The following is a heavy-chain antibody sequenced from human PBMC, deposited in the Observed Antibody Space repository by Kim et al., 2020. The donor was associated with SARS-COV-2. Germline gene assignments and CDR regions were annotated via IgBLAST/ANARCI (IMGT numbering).Heavy chain of an antibody. CDR3: ARGDTTMDY. CDR2: KEYN. D-gene: IGHD5-18*01. Sequence: KEYNDNAKSVKSRIVINADSSKNQFSLQLNSVTPEDTAVYYCARGDTTMDYWGQGTLVTVTS. V-gene: IGHV6-1*01. J-gene: IGHJ4*02.